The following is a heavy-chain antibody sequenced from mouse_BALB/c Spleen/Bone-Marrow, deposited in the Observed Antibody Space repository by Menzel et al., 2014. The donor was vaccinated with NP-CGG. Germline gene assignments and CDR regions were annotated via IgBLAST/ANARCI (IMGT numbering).Heavy chain of an antibody. CDR1: GFTFSSFG. CDR3: TRGGNWEYFDY. J-gene: IGHJ2*01. D-gene: IGHD4-1*01. CDR2: ISSGSSTI. V-gene: IGHV5-17*02. Sequence: EVQGVESGGGLVQPGGARKLSCAAYGFTFSSFGMHWVRQAPERGLEWVAYISSGSSTIYYADTVKGRFTISRDNHKNTLFLQMTSLRAEETAMYYCTRGGNWEYFDYWGQGTTLTVSS.